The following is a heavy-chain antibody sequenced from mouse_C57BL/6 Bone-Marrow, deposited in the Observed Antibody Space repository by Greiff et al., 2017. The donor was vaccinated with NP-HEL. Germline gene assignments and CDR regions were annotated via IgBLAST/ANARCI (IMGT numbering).Heavy chain of an antibody. V-gene: IGHV1-80*01. Sequence: VKLQESGAELVKPGASVKISCKASGYAFSSYWMNWVKQRPGKGLEWIGQIYPGDGDTNYNGKFKGKATLTADKSSSTAYMQLSSLTSKDSAVYFCAREGGSYYYGSSYGFAYWGQGTLVTVSA. J-gene: IGHJ3*01. CDR1: GYAFSSYW. CDR2: IYPGDGDT. D-gene: IGHD1-1*01. CDR3: AREGGSYYYGSSYGFAY.